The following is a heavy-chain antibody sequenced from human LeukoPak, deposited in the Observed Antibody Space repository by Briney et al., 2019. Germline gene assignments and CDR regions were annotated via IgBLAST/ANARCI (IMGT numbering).Heavy chain of an antibody. V-gene: IGHV3-11*01. CDR3: ARDRQYDFWSGYYGGSYYYYGMDV. Sequence: PGGSLRLSCAASGFTFSDFYMSWIRQAPGKGLEWVSYIGGSGRTIYYADSVKGRFTISRDNAKNSLYLQMNSLRAEDTAVYYCARDRQYDFWSGYYGGSYYYYGMDVWGQGTTVTVSS. J-gene: IGHJ6*02. CDR1: GFTFSDFY. CDR2: IGGSGRTI. D-gene: IGHD3-3*01.